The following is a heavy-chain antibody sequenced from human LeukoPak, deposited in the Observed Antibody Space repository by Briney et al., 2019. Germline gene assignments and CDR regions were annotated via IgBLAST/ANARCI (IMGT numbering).Heavy chain of an antibody. CDR1: GFTLSRYG. J-gene: IGHJ4*02. CDR3: ARDSSGCFDY. CDR2: IWYDGSNK. V-gene: IGHV3-33*01. D-gene: IGHD6-19*01. Sequence: GGSLRLSRVASGFTLSRYGMHWVRQAPGRGLEGVAVIWYDGSNKYYADTLKGGFTNSRDNSKNTLYVQMNSLRAEDTALYYCARDSSGCFDYWGQGTLVTVSS.